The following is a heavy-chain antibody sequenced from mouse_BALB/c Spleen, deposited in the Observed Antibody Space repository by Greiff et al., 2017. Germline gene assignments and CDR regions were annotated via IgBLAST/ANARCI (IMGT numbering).Heavy chain of an antibody. CDR1: GFNIKDTY. Sequence: EVKLMESGAELVKPGASVKLSCTASGFNIKDTYMHWVKQRPEQGLEWIGRIDPANGNTKYDPKFQGKATITADTSSNTAYLQLSSLTSEDTAVYYCARSYGNYDYAMDYWGQGTSVTVSS. J-gene: IGHJ4*01. D-gene: IGHD2-10*02. CDR2: IDPANGNT. CDR3: ARSYGNYDYAMDY. V-gene: IGHV14-3*02.